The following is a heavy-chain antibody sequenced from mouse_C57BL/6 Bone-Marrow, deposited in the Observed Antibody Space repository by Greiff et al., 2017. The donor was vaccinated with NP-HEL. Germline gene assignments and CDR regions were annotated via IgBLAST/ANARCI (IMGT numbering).Heavy chain of an antibody. D-gene: IGHD2-3*01. J-gene: IGHJ2*01. CDR1: GFTFSSYA. Sequence: EVKLVESGAGLVKPGGSLKLSCAASGFTFSSYAMSWVRQTPEKRLEWVAYISSGGDYIYYTDTVKGRFTISIDNARNTLYLQLSSLKSDDTAMYYCTRENDGYFFYYWGQGTTLTVSS. CDR3: TRENDGYFFYY. V-gene: IGHV5-9-1*02. CDR2: ISSGGDYI.